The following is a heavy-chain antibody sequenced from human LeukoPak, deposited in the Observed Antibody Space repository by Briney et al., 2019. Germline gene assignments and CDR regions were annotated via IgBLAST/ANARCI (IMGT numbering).Heavy chain of an antibody. Sequence: SETLSLTCAVYGGSFSGYYWSWIRQPPGKGLEWIGEINHSGSTNYNPSLKSRVTISVDTSKNQFSLKLSSVTAADTAVYYCARDPRSQQLVNHPTMDVWGKGTTVTVSS. CDR3: ARDPRSQQLVNHPTMDV. CDR1: GGSFSGYY. D-gene: IGHD6-13*01. J-gene: IGHJ6*03. V-gene: IGHV4-34*01. CDR2: INHSGST.